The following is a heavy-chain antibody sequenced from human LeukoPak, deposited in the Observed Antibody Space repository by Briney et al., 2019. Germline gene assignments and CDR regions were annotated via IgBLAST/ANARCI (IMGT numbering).Heavy chain of an antibody. V-gene: IGHV4-30-4*01. CDR1: GGSISSGDYS. D-gene: IGHD3-22*01. CDR2: MYYSGST. CDR3: ARPYYYDSRIDP. J-gene: IGHJ5*02. Sequence: PSETLSLTCTVSGGSISSGDYSWSWIRQPPGKGLEWIAYMYYSGSTYYNPSLKSRVTMSADTSKNQLSLKLSSVTAADTAVYYCARPYYYDSRIDPWGQGILVTVSS.